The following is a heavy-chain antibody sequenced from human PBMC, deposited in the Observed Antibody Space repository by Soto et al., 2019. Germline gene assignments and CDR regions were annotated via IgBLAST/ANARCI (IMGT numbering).Heavy chain of an antibody. CDR3: ARDRSASYSCFDC. Sequence: QVQLVQSGAEVKKPGSSVKVSCKASGGTFSTYGINWVRQAPGQGLEWMGGIIPFLDTTQNAQKFQGRVTFSADASTSTAYMELSSLRSEDTAVYYCARDRSASYSCFDCWGQGTLVTVSS. V-gene: IGHV1-69*01. J-gene: IGHJ4*02. CDR1: GGTFSTYG. CDR2: IIPFLDTT. D-gene: IGHD1-26*01.